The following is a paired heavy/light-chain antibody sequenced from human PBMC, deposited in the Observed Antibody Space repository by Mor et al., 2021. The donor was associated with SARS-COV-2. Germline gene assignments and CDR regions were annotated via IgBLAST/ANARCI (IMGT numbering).Heavy chain of an antibody. V-gene: IGHV4-59*01. CDR2: IYYSGST. CDR3: ARYSSSWPANYGMDV. CDR1: GGSFSSYY. Sequence: QVQLQESGPGLVKPSETLSLTCTVSGGSFSSYYWSWIRQSPGKGLEWIGYIYYSGSTSYNPSLKSRVTMSVDTFKKQFSLKLTSVTAADTAVYYCARYSSSWPANYGMDVWGQGATVTVSS. J-gene: IGHJ6*02. D-gene: IGHD6-13*01.
Light chain of an antibody. J-gene: IGKJ5*01. CDR3: QQYGSSPIT. V-gene: IGKV3D-20*01. CDR1: QTVGSNF. CDR2: DAS. Sequence: EIVLTQSPGTLSLSPGERATLSCGASQTVGSNFLAWYQQKPGLAPSLLIYDASSRATGIPDRFSGGGSGTDFTLTISRLEPEDFAVYYCQQYGSSPITFGQGTRLEI.